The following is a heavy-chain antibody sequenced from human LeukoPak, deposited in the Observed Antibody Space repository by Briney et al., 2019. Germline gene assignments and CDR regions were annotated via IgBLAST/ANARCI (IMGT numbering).Heavy chain of an antibody. D-gene: IGHD3-10*01. CDR1: GYTFTSYG. Sequence: RASVKVSCKASGYTFTSYGISWVRQAPGQGLEWMGWISAYNGNTNYAQKLQGRVTMTTDTSTSTAYMELRSLRSDDTAVYYCATEAERLLWFGEMGYWGQGTLVTVSS. CDR2: ISAYNGNT. J-gene: IGHJ4*02. CDR3: ATEAERLLWFGEMGY. V-gene: IGHV1-18*01.